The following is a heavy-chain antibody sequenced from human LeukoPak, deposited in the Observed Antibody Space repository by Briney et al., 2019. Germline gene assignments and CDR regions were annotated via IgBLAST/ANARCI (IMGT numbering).Heavy chain of an antibody. Sequence: SETLSLTCTVSGGSISSYYWSWIRQPPGKGLEWIGYIYYSGSTTYNPSLKSRVTISVDTSKNQFSLKLSSVTAADTAVYYCARSYDFWSGSNWFDPWGQGTLVTVSS. J-gene: IGHJ5*02. V-gene: IGHV4-59*01. CDR1: GGSISSYY. CDR3: ARSYDFWSGSNWFDP. CDR2: IYYSGST. D-gene: IGHD3-3*01.